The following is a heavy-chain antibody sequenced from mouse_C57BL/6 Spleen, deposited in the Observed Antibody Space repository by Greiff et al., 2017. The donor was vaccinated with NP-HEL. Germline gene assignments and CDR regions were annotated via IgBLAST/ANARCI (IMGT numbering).Heavy chain of an antibody. CDR3: ARSRYDGYPAGFAD. V-gene: IGHV1-69*01. CDR2: IDPSDSYT. D-gene: IGHD2-3*01. J-gene: IGHJ3*01. Sequence: QVQLQQPGAELVMPGASVKLSCKASGYTFTSYWMHWVKQRPGQGLEWIGEIDPSDSYTNYNQKFKGKSTLTVAKSSSTAYMQLTSLTSEDSAVYYCARSRYDGYPAGFADWGQGTLVTVSA. CDR1: GYTFTSYW.